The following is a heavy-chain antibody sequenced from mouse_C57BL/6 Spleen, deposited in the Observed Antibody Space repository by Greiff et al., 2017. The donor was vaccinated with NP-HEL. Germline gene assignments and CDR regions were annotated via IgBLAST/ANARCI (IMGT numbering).Heavy chain of an antibody. CDR2: IRNKANNHAT. CDR3: TVIYYDYDGGYFDV. J-gene: IGHJ1*03. Sequence: EVKLEESGGGLVQPGGSMKLSCAASGFTFSDAWMDWVRQSPEKGLEWVAEIRNKANNHATYYAESVKGRFTISREDSKSSVYLQMNSLRAEDTGIYYCTVIYYDYDGGYFDVWGTGTTVTVSS. CDR1: GFTFSDAW. D-gene: IGHD2-4*01. V-gene: IGHV6-6*01.